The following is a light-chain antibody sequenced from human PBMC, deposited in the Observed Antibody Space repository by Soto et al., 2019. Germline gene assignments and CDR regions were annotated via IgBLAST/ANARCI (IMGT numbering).Light chain of an antibody. CDR1: TSDVGI. J-gene: IGLJ1*01. Sequence: QSALTQPASVSGSPGQSITISCSGTTSDVGIVSWYQHHPGKAPKLMIHEVTKRPSGVSDRFSGSKSGNSASLTISGLQAEDEADYSCCSFGRSGYVFGTGTKVTVL. V-gene: IGLV2-23*02. CDR3: CSFGRSGYV. CDR2: EVT.